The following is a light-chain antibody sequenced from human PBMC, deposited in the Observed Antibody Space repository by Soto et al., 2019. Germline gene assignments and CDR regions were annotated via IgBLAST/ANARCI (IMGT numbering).Light chain of an antibody. CDR1: SSNIGSNT. CDR3: AAWDDSLNVVV. CDR2: SNN. V-gene: IGLV1-44*01. Sequence: QSVLTQPPSASGTPGQRVTISCSGSSSNIGSNTVNWYQQLPVTAPKLLIYSNNQRPSGVPERFSGSKSGTSASLAISGLQSEDEADYYCAAWDDSLNVVVFGGGTKLTVL. J-gene: IGLJ2*01.